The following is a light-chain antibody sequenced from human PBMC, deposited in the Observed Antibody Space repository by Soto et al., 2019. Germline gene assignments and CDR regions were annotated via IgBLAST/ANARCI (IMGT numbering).Light chain of an antibody. V-gene: IGLV2-8*01. J-gene: IGLJ2*01. CDR1: SSDIGAYNY. Sequence: QSALTQPPSASGSPGQSVTISCTGTSSDIGAYNYVSWYQQHPGKAPKLMIYEVSERPSGVPDRFSGSKSDNAASLTVSGLQAEDEADYYCSSYAGSNNLVFGGGTQLTVL. CDR2: EVS. CDR3: SSYAGSNNLV.